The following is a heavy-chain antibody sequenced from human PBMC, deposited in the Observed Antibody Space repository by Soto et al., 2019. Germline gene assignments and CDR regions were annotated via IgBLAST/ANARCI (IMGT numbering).Heavy chain of an antibody. V-gene: IGHV1-69*06. CDR2: IIPIFGTA. CDR1: GGTFSSYA. CDR3: AINYYDSSGYQTPDY. Sequence: GASVKVSCKASGGTFSSYAISWVRQAPGQGLEWMGGIIPIFGTANYAQKFQGRVTITADKSTSTAYMELSSLRSEDTAVYYCAINYYDSSGYQTPDYWGQGTLVTVSS. J-gene: IGHJ4*02. D-gene: IGHD3-22*01.